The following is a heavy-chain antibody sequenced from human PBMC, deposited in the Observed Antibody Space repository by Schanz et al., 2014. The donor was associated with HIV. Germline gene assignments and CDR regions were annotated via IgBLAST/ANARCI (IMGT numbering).Heavy chain of an antibody. J-gene: IGHJ4*02. D-gene: IGHD3-10*01. CDR1: GFTFTNHA. Sequence: EVQLLESGGGLVQPGGSLTLSCAASGFTFTNHALSWVRQAPGRGLEWVSAISTGGERTFYADSVKGRFTISRDNSKNTLYLQMNSLRAEDTAIYHCGTYNYGSGHDYWGQGTLVTVSS. CDR2: ISTGGERT. V-gene: IGHV3-23*01. CDR3: GTYNYGSGHDY.